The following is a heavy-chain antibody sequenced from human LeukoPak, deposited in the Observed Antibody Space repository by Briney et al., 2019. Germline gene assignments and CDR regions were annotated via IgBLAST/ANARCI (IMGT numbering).Heavy chain of an antibody. J-gene: IGHJ3*02. Sequence: SETLSLTCTVSGGSISSYYWSWIRQPAGKGLEWIGRIYTSGSTNYNPSLKSRVTMSVDTSKNQFSLKLSSVTAADTAVYYCAVTAPYYYDSSGYYKDHAFDIWGQGTMVTVSS. D-gene: IGHD3-22*01. CDR1: GGSISSYY. CDR3: AVTAPYYYDSSGYYKDHAFDI. V-gene: IGHV4-4*07. CDR2: IYTSGST.